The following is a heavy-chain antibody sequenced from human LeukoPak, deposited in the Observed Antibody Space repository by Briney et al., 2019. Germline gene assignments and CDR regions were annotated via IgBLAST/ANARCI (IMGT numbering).Heavy chain of an antibody. CDR1: GSSISSYY. V-gene: IGHV4-59*01. CDR2: IYYSGSI. CDR3: ARVASYGYGEYFQH. Sequence: SETLSLTCTVSGSSISSYYWSWIRQPPGKGLEWIGYIYYSGSINYNPSLKSRVTISVDTSKNQFSLKLSSVTAADTAVYYCARVASYGYGEYFQHWGQGTLVTVSS. D-gene: IGHD5-18*01. J-gene: IGHJ1*01.